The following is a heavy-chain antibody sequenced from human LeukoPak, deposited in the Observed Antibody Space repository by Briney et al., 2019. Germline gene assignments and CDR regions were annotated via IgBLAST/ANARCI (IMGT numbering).Heavy chain of an antibody. J-gene: IGHJ6*03. D-gene: IGHD6-6*01. Sequence: PSETLSLTCTVSGGSVSSYYWSWIRQPPGKGLEWIGYIYYSGSTNYNPSLKSRVTISVDTSKNQFSLKLSSVTAADTAVYYCARDYSSSARSYYYYNMDVWGKGTTVTVSS. CDR1: GGSVSSYY. V-gene: IGHV4-59*02. CDR3: ARDYSSSARSYYYYNMDV. CDR2: IYYSGST.